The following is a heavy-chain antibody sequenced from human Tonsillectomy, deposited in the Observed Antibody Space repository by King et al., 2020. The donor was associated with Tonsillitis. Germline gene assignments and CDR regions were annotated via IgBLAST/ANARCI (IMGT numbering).Heavy chain of an antibody. J-gene: IGHJ4*02. CDR1: GGSFSGYY. V-gene: IGHV4-34*01. CDR3: ARDFEYSSSSSFDY. CDR2: INHSGST. D-gene: IGHD6-6*01. Sequence: VQLQQWGAGLLKPSETLSLTCAVYGGSFSGYYWSWIRQPPGKGLEWIGEINHSGSTNYNPSLKSRVTISVDTSKNQFSLKLSSVTAAETAVYYCARDFEYSSSSSFDYWGQGTLVTVSS.